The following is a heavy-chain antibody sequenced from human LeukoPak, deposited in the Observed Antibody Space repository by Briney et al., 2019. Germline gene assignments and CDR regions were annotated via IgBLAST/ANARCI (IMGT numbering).Heavy chain of an antibody. V-gene: IGHV4-34*01. J-gene: IGHJ5*02. CDR1: GGSFSGYY. CDR2: INHSGST. Sequence: PSETLSLTCAVYGGSFSGYYWSWIRQPPGKGLGWIGEINHSGSTNYNPSLKSRVTISVDTSKNQFSLKLSSVTAADTAVYYCARDSGTTGEVKFDPWGQGTLVTVSS. D-gene: IGHD3-10*01. CDR3: ARDSGTTGEVKFDP.